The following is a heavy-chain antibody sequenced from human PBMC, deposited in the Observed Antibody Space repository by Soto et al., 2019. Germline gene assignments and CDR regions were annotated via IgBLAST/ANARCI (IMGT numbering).Heavy chain of an antibody. Sequence: GGSLRLSCAASGFTFSSYSMNWVRQAPGKGLEWVSSISSSSSYIYYADSVKGRFTISRDNAKNSLYLQMNSLRAEDTAVYYCARVSYYDIPEGVHVEAFDIWGQGTMVTVSS. CDR1: GFTFSSYS. CDR2: ISSSSSYI. D-gene: IGHD3-9*01. V-gene: IGHV3-21*01. J-gene: IGHJ3*02. CDR3: ARVSYYDIPEGVHVEAFDI.